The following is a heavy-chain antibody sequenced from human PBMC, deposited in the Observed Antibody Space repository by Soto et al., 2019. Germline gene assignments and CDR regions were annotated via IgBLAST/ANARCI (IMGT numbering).Heavy chain of an antibody. D-gene: IGHD2-2*01. CDR3: ARHPLTSYQGRAAYYYYYGMDV. CDR2: IDSSYYYT. Sequence: GESPNISCKGSGYSFTSYWIIWVRQMPGKGLVWMGRIDSSYYYTNYSPSFQGHVTISTHKSITTDYLPWRSLKASDTAMYFCARHPLTSYQGRAAYYYYYGMDVWGQGTTVTVSS. V-gene: IGHV5-10-1*01. J-gene: IGHJ6*02. CDR1: GYSFTSYW.